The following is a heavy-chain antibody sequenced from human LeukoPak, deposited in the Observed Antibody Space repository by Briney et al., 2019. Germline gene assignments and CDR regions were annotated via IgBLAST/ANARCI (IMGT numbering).Heavy chain of an antibody. CDR1: GITFSSYA. CDR2: ISGSGGTT. J-gene: IGHJ2*01. V-gene: IGHV3-23*01. CDR3: AKGSASSWYLLSFWYFDL. Sequence: GGSLRLSCAASGITFSSYAMSWVRQAPGKGLEWVSTISGSGGTTYYTDSVKGRFTISGDNSKNTLYLQMNSLRAEDTAVYYCAKGSASSWYLLSFWYFDLWGRGTLVTVSS. D-gene: IGHD6-13*01.